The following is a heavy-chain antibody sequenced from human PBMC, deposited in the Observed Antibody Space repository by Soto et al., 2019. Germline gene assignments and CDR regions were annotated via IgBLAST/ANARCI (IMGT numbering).Heavy chain of an antibody. V-gene: IGHV1-18*01. CDR1: GYTFTSYG. CDR2: SSAYNGNT. D-gene: IGHD2-2*01. J-gene: IGHJ6*02. CDR3: ARVRGDIVVVPAATPYYYYGLDV. Sequence: QVQLVQSGAEMKKPGASVKVSCKASGYTFTSYGISWVRQAPGQGLEWMGWSSAYNGNTNYAQKLQGRVTMTTDTSTSTAYMELRSLRSDDTAVYYCARVRGDIVVVPAATPYYYYGLDVWGQGTTVTVSS.